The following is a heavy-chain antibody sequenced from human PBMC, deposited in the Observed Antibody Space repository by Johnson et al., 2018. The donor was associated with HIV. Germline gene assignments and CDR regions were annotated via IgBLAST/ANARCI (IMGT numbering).Heavy chain of an antibody. CDR3: ARDGESQQLPLGDAFDI. CDR2: IYSGGST. V-gene: IGHV3-66*01. D-gene: IGHD6-13*01. CDR1: GFTVSNNY. J-gene: IGHJ3*02. Sequence: VESGGSLRLSCGASGFTVSNNYMNWVRQAPGKRLEWVSVIYSGGSTYYADSVKGRFTISRDNSKNTLYLQMNSLRAEDTAVYYCARDGESQQLPLGDAFDIWGQGTMVIVSS.